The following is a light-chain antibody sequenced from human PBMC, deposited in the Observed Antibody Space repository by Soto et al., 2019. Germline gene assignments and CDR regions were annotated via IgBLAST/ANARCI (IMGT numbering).Light chain of an antibody. J-gene: IGKJ4*01. CDR2: WAS. Sequence: DIVMTQSPDSLAVSLGERATINCKSSQSVLYSSNNKNYLAWYQQKPGRPPKLLIYWASTRESGVPDRFSGSGSGTDFTLTISSLQDEDVEVYYCQQYYSSPPTLGGGTKVDIK. CDR1: QSVLYSSNNKNY. CDR3: QQYYSSPPT. V-gene: IGKV4-1*01.